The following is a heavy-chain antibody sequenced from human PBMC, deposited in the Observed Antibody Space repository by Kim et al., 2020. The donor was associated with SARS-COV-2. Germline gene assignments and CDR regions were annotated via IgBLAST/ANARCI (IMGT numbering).Heavy chain of an antibody. D-gene: IGHD6-13*01. Sequence: GGSLRLSCAASGFTFDDYTMHWVRQAPGKGLEWVSLISWDGGSTYYADSVKGRFTISRDNSKNSLYLQMNSLRTEDTALYYCAKDGTLIAAAVISYYFDYWGQGTLVTVSS. J-gene: IGHJ4*02. CDR2: ISWDGGST. CDR1: GFTFDDYT. V-gene: IGHV3-43*01. CDR3: AKDGTLIAAAVISYYFDY.